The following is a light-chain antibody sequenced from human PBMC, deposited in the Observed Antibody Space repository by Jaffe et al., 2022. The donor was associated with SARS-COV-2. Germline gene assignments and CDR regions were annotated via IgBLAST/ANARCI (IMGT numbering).Light chain of an antibody. CDR1: SSNIGNNY. CDR2: DNN. J-gene: IGLJ3*02. CDR3: GTWDSSLIAGV. V-gene: IGLV1-51*01. Sequence: QSVLTQPPSVSAAPGQKVTISCSGSSSNIGNNYVSWYQQLPRTAPKLLIYDNNKRPSGIPDRFSGSKSGTSATLGITGLQTGDEADYYCGTWDSSLIAGVFGGGTKVTVL.